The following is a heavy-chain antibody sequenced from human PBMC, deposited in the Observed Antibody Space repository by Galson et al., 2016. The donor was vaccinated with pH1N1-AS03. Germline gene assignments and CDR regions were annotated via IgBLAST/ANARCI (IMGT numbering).Heavy chain of an antibody. J-gene: IGHJ5*02. CDR2: IRFDGSVR. Sequence: SLRLSCAASGFTFSSFGMHWVRRAPGKGLGWVAFIRFDGSVRFYADSVKGRFTISRDDSNNTLYLQMNSLKAEDTAVYFCTKVSAGSSSYNFFDPGGQGTLVIVS. V-gene: IGHV3-30*02. CDR3: TKVSAGSSSYNFFDP. D-gene: IGHD2-2*01. CDR1: GFTFSSFG.